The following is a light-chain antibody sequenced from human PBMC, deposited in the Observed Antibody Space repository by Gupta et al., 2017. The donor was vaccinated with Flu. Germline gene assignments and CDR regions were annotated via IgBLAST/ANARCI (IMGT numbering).Light chain of an antibody. CDR3: QQRKNCPVT. CDR1: QSIGSS. Sequence: LATLSSSPGERATRSCRASQSIGSSLAWYQQRPGQAPSLLIYNASSRAAGIPARFSGSGSGTDFTLTISSLEPEDFAVYYCQQRKNCPVTFGGGTKV. CDR2: NAS. V-gene: IGKV3-11*01. J-gene: IGKJ4*01.